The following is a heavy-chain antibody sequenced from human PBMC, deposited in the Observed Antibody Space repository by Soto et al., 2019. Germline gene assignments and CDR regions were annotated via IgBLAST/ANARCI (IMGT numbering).Heavy chain of an antibody. CDR3: AKDAVSGDGLWLVAD. Sequence: DVQLLESGGGLVQPGGSLRLSCVASGFSFSKYAMIWVRQVPGKGQEWVSGITGSGGTIEYAASVKGRFSISRDNSKNTVYLQMNSLRAEDTAMYYCAKDAVSGDGLWLVADWGQGTLVTVS. CDR1: GFSFSKYA. V-gene: IGHV3-23*01. CDR2: ITGSGGTI. J-gene: IGHJ4*02. D-gene: IGHD2-21*02.